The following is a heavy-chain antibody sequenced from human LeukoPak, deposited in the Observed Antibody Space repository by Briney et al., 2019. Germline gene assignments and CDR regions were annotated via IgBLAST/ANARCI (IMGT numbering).Heavy chain of an antibody. V-gene: IGHV6-1*01. CDR2: TYYRSKWYN. J-gene: IGHJ5*01. D-gene: IGHD1-26*01. CDR3: ARLVGASWFDS. CDR1: GDSVSSNSAT. Sequence: SQTLSLTCAISGDSVSSNSATWNWFRQSPSGGLEWLGRTYYRSKWYNDYAVSVKSRITINPDTSKNQFSLQLNSVTPEDTAVYYCARLVGASWFDSWGQGTLVTVSS.